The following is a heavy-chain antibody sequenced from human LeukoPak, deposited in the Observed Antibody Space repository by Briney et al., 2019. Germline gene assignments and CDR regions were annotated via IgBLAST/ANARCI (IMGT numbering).Heavy chain of an antibody. J-gene: IGHJ4*02. D-gene: IGHD3-10*01. CDR1: GFTFSSYS. CDR3: VKDFGRNLGGPGY. V-gene: IGHV3-23*01. Sequence: GGSLRLSCAASGFTFSSYSMNWVRQAPGGGLEWVSGIGGDGGGGTYYADSVKGRFAISRDNSKSTLYLQMNSLRAEDTAVYYCVKDFGRNLGGPGYWGRGTLVTVSS. CDR2: IGGDGGGGT.